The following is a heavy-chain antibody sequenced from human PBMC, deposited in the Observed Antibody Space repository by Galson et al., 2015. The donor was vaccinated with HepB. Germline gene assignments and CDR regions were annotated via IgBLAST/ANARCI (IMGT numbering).Heavy chain of an antibody. CDR2: VNWKSGNI. CDR3: AIASYSYESTGYGFAFDV. Sequence: SLRLSCAPSGFTFDDYAMHWVRQAPGKGLEWVSGVNWKSGNIGYADSVKGRFTISRDNAKTSLYLQMNSLGAEDTALYYCAIASYSYESTGYGFAFDVWGQGTMVTVSS. D-gene: IGHD3-22*01. V-gene: IGHV3-9*01. J-gene: IGHJ3*01. CDR1: GFTFDDYA.